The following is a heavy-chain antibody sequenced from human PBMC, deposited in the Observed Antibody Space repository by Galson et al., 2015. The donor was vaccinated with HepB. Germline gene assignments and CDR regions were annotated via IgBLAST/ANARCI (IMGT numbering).Heavy chain of an antibody. Sequence: LRLSCAASGFTFSTYTMHWVRQAPGKGLEYVSSISSNGGGTYYADSVKDRFTISRDNSKSTLYLQMSSLRAQDTAVYYCAGQTGYFFDYWGQGALVTVSS. CDR2: ISSNGGGT. CDR1: GFTFSTYT. J-gene: IGHJ4*02. CDR3: AGQTGYFFDY. V-gene: IGHV3-64D*06.